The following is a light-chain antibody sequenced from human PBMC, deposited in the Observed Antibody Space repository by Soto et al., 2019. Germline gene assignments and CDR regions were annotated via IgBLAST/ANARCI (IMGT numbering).Light chain of an antibody. V-gene: IGLV2-14*01. Sequence: QSVLAQPSSVSGSPGQSMTIPCTGTSSDVGGYNYVSWYQQHPGKAPKLMIYEVSNRPSGVSNRFSGSKSGNTASLTISGLQAEDEADYYCSSYTSSSTYVFGTGTKVTVL. J-gene: IGLJ1*01. CDR1: SSDVGGYNY. CDR3: SSYTSSSTYV. CDR2: EVS.